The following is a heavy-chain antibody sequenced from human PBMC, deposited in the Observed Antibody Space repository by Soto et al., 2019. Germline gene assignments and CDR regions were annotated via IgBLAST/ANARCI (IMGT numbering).Heavy chain of an antibody. J-gene: IGHJ4*02. CDR1: GFTFSSYW. CDR3: ARDPPHYYGSGSYFDY. V-gene: IGHV3-7*01. D-gene: IGHD3-10*01. CDR2: IKQDGSEK. Sequence: PGGSLRLSCAASGFTFSSYWMSWVRQAPGKGLEWVANIKQDGSEKYYVDSVKGRFTISRDNAKNSLYLQMNSLRAEDTAVYYCARDPPHYYGSGSYFDYWGQGTLVTVSS.